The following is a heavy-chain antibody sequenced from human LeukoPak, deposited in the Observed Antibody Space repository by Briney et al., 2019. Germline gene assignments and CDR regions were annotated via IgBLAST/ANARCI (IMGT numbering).Heavy chain of an antibody. CDR1: GGSFSGYY. D-gene: IGHD2-2*01. Sequence: SETLSLTCAVYGGSFSGYYWSWIRQPPGKGLEWIGEINHSGSTNYNPSLKSRVTISVDTSKNQFSLKLSSVTAADTAVYYCAGYCSSTSCYGTQGGLDYWGQGTLVTVSS. V-gene: IGHV4-34*01. J-gene: IGHJ4*02. CDR3: AGYCSSTSCYGTQGGLDY. CDR2: INHSGST.